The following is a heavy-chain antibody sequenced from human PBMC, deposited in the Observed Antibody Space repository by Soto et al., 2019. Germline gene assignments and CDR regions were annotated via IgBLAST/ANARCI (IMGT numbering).Heavy chain of an antibody. CDR1: TSTFSNYA. D-gene: IGHD2-15*01. Sequence: SGGSLRLSCAASTSTFSNYAMTRVRQAPGKGLEWVSAISGSGSSTHYADSVKGRFFISRDNSKNTLYVQMHRLRVEDTAVYYCARVKLAGRGGFDYWGLGTLVTVSS. J-gene: IGHJ4*02. V-gene: IGHV3-23*01. CDR3: ARVKLAGRGGFDY. CDR2: ISGSGSST.